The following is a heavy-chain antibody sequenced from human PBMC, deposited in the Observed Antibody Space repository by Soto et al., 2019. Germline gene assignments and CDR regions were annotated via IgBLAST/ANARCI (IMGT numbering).Heavy chain of an antibody. Sequence: EVQLVESGGGLVKPGGSLRLSCAASGFTFNSYGMNWVRQAPGKGLEWVSSISSGSSYIYYADSVKGRFTISRDNAKNSLYLQMNSLSAEDTAVYYCARDHTLPTAGTWNHGVDVWGQGTTVTFS. V-gene: IGHV3-21*01. D-gene: IGHD6-19*01. J-gene: IGHJ6*02. CDR3: ARDHTLPTAGTWNHGVDV. CDR1: GFTFNSYG. CDR2: ISSGSSYI.